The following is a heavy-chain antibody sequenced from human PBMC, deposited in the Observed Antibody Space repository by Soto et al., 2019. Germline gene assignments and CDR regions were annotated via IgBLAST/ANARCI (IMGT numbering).Heavy chain of an antibody. CDR1: GGSISSGGYS. D-gene: IGHD2-8*01. V-gene: IGHV4-30-2*01. CDR3: ARADGHRYYYYGMDV. J-gene: IGHJ6*02. CDR2: IYHSGST. Sequence: SATLSITCAVSGGSISSGGYSWSWIRQPPGKGLEWIGYIYHSGSTYYNPSLKSRVTISVDRSKNQFSLKLSSVTAADTAVYYCARADGHRYYYYGMDVWGQGTTVTVSS.